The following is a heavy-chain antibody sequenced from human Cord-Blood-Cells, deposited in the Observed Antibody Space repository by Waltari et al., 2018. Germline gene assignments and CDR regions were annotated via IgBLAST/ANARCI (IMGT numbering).Heavy chain of an antibody. V-gene: IGHV4-59*01. J-gene: IGHJ6*02. CDR2: IYYSGST. CDR3: ARVASDSSSWYTNYYYYYGMDV. CDR1: GGSISRYY. Sequence: QVQLQESGPGLVKPSETLSLTCTVSGGSISRYYWSWILQPPGKGLEWIGYIYYSGSTNYNPSLKSRVTISVDTSKNQFSLKLSSVTAADTAVYYCARVASDSSSWYTNYYYYYGMDVWGQGTTVTVSS. D-gene: IGHD6-13*01.